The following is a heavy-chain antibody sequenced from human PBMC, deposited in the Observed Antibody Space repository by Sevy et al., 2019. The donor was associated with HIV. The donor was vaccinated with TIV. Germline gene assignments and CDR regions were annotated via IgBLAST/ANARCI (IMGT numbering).Heavy chain of an antibody. J-gene: IGHJ6*02. CDR3: ARVGEPDYYYYGMDV. V-gene: IGHV3-48*03. CDR2: ISSSGSTI. CDR1: GFTFSSYE. Sequence: GSLRLSCAASGFTFSSYEMNWVRQAPGKGLEWVSYISSSGSTIYYADSVKGRFTISRDNAKNSLYLQMNSLRAEDTAVYYCARVGEPDYYYYGMDVWGQGTTVTVSS. D-gene: IGHD3-16*01.